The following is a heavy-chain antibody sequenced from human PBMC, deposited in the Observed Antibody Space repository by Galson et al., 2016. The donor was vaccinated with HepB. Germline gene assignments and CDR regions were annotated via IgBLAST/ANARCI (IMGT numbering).Heavy chain of an antibody. Sequence: ETLSLTCTVSGGSMSASHWSWMRQPPGKGLEWIGYSYYSGNTKYNPSLQSRVTISVDTSKNQFSLKLTSVTAADTAVYYCARDQPGEGYSYGLWGQGTLVTVSS. J-gene: IGHJ4*02. CDR2: SYYSGNT. V-gene: IGHV4-59*13. CDR1: GGSMSASH. D-gene: IGHD5-18*01. CDR3: ARDQPGEGYSYGL.